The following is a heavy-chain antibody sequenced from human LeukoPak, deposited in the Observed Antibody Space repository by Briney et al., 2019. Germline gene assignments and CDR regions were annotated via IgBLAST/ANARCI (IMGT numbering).Heavy chain of an antibody. J-gene: IGHJ2*01. D-gene: IGHD6-19*01. V-gene: IGHV1-8*01. CDR2: MNPKTGIT. CDR3: ARHEECSGWYRSYIDL. Sequence: GASLKVSCKASGYTFTSYDINWVRQATGQGLEWMGWMNPKTGITGYAQKFQGGVTMTRDTSISTAYMELISLRSEDTAVYYCARHEECSGWYRSYIDLWGRGTLVIVSS. CDR1: GYTFTSYD.